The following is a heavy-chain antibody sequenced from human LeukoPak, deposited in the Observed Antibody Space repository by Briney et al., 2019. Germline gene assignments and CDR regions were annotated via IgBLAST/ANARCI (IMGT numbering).Heavy chain of an antibody. Sequence: PGGSLRLSCAASGFTFSSYWMSWVRQAPGKGLEWVANIKQDGSEKYYVDSVKGRFTISRDNAKNSLYLQMNSLRAEDTAVYYCAREGGRQLVRELYYFDYWGQGTLVTVSS. V-gene: IGHV3-7*01. CDR1: GFTFSSYW. D-gene: IGHD6-13*01. CDR2: IKQDGSEK. J-gene: IGHJ4*02. CDR3: AREGGRQLVRELYYFDY.